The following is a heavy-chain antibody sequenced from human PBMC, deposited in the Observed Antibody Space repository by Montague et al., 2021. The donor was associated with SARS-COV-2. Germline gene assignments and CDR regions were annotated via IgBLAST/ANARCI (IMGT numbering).Heavy chain of an antibody. CDR1: GASITGFS. CDR2: VTTSGTT. D-gene: IGHD6-6*01. Sequence: SETLSLTCAVSGASITGFSWSWVRQPAGKGLEWIGRVTTSGTTNYSPSFRSRVTTSVDTSKNQFSLNLNSVTAADTAIYYCARTPTRPLSLDSWGQGTLVTVSS. J-gene: IGHJ4*02. CDR3: ARTPTRPLSLDS. V-gene: IGHV4-4*07.